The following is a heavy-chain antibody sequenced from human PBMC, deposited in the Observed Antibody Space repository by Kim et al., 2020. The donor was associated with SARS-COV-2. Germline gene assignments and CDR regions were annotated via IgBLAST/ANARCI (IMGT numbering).Heavy chain of an antibody. Sequence: GGSLRLSCAASGFTFSSYAMHWVRQAPGKGLEWVAVISYDGSNKYYADSVKGRFTISRDNSKNTLYLQMNSLRAEDTAVYYCARDFGNRTMMGNYWGQGT. J-gene: IGHJ4*02. CDR2: ISYDGSNK. D-gene: IGHD3-22*01. CDR3: ARDFGNRTMMGNY. V-gene: IGHV3-30-3*01. CDR1: GFTFSSYA.